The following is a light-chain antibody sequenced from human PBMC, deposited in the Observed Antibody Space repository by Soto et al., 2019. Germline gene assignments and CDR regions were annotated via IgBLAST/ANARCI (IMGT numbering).Light chain of an antibody. CDR3: QHWSNWPPRWT. CDR1: QSVSNF. V-gene: IGKV3-11*01. CDR2: GAS. J-gene: IGKJ1*01. Sequence: EIVLTQSPATLSLSPGERATLSCRASQSVSNFLAWYQQKPGQAPRLLIYGASNRATDIPARFSGSGSGTDFTLTISSLEPEDFAVYYCQHWSNWPPRWTFGQGTRVEMK.